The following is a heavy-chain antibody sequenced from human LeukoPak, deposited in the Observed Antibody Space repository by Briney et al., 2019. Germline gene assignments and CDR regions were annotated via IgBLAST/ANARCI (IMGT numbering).Heavy chain of an antibody. J-gene: IGHJ4*02. CDR2: ISHDGSNK. CDR3: AKVRWGSDNALDS. CDR1: GFTFTTYG. V-gene: IGHV3-30*18. Sequence: GGSLRLSCAVSGFTFTTYGMHWVRQAPGKGLEWLAVISHDGSNKHYADSVKGRITISRDNSMNTLYLQMNSLTAEDTAVYYCAKVRWGSDNALDSWGQGTLVTGSS. D-gene: IGHD3-16*01.